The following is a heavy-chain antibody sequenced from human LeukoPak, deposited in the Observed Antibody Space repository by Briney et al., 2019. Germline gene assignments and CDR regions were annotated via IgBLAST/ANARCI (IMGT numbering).Heavy chain of an antibody. CDR1: GFTFSSYS. V-gene: IGHV3-21*01. J-gene: IGHJ4*02. D-gene: IGHD2-2*01. Sequence: PGGSLRLSCAASGFTFSSYSMNWVRQAPGKGLEWVSSISSRSSYIYYADSVKGRFTISRDNAKNSLYLQMNSLRTEDTAVYYCANTEYQRLGTDYWGQGTLVTVSS. CDR3: ANTEYQRLGTDY. CDR2: ISSRSSYI.